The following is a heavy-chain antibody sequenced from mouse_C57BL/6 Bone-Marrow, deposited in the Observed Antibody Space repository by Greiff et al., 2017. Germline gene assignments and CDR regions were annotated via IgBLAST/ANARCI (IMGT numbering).Heavy chain of an antibody. CDR1: GYTFTSYW. CDR3: ARDPLCAMDY. D-gene: IGHD6-5*01. J-gene: IGHJ4*01. CDR2: IDPSDSYT. Sequence: QVQLQQPGAELVRPGTSVKLSCKASGYTFTSYWMHWVKQRPGQGLEWIGVIDPSDSYTNYNQKFKGKATLTVDTSSSTAYMQLSSLTSEDSAVYYCARDPLCAMDYWGQGTSVTVSS. V-gene: IGHV1-59*01.